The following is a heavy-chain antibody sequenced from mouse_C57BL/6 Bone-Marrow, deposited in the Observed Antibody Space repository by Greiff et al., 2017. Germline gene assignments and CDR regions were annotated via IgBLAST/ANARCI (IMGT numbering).Heavy chain of an antibody. D-gene: IGHD3-3*01. V-gene: IGHV1-59*01. J-gene: IGHJ1*03. CDR1: GYTFTSYW. CDR3: LRGYFDV. Sequence: VQLQQPGAELVRPGTSVKLSCKASGYTFTSYWMHWVKQRPGQGLEWIGVIDPSDSYTNYNQKFKGKATLTVDPSSSTAYMQLSSLTSEDSAVYYCLRGYFDVWGTGTTVTVSS. CDR2: IDPSDSYT.